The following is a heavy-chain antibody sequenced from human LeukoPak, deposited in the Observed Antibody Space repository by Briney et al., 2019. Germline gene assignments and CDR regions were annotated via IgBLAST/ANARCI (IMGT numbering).Heavy chain of an antibody. D-gene: IGHD3-9*01. CDR1: GGTFSSYA. CDR2: IIPILGIA. V-gene: IGHV1-69*04. CDR3: AREYYDILTGFDY. Sequence: SVTVSCKASGGTFSSYAISWVRQAPGQGLEWMGRIIPILGIANYAQKFQGRVTITADKSTSTAYMELSSLRSEDTAVYYCAREYYDILTGFDYWGQGTLVTVSS. J-gene: IGHJ4*02.